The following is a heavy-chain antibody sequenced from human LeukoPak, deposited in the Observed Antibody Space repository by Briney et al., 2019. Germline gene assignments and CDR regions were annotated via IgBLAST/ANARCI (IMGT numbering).Heavy chain of an antibody. CDR2: ISGSGGST. J-gene: IGHJ4*02. CDR3: AKDPAVGATLGYFDY. D-gene: IGHD1-26*01. Sequence: GGSLRLSCAASGFTFSSYAMTWVRQAPGKGLEWVSGISGSGGSTYYADSVKGRFTISRDNSKNTLYLQMNSLRAEDTAVYYCAKDPAVGATLGYFDYWGQGTLVTVSS. CDR1: GFTFSSYA. V-gene: IGHV3-23*01.